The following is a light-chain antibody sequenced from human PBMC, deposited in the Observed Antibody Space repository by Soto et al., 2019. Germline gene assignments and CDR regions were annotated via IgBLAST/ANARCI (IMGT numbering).Light chain of an antibody. J-gene: IGKJ2*01. CDR2: DAS. V-gene: IGKV3D-15*01. CDR3: QQYNNWPPYP. CDR1: QSVSSY. Sequence: EIVLTQSPDTLPLSPGERATLSCRASQSVSSYSLAWYQKKPGQAPRLLIYDASNRATGIPARFSGSGSGTDFTLTISSLQSEDFAIYYCQQYNNWPPYPFGQGTKVDIK.